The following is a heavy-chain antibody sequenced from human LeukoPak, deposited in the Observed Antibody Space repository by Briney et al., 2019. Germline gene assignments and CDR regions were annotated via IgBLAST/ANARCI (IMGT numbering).Heavy chain of an antibody. Sequence: GASVKVSCKASGYTFTGYYMHWVRQAPGQGLEWMGWIHPNSGGTNYAQKFQGRVPMTRDTSISTAYMELSRLRSDDTAVYYCAREDTMIVVVTKPNAFDIWGQGTMVTVSS. CDR2: IHPNSGGT. V-gene: IGHV1-2*02. D-gene: IGHD3-22*01. J-gene: IGHJ3*02. CDR1: GYTFTGYY. CDR3: AREDTMIVVVTKPNAFDI.